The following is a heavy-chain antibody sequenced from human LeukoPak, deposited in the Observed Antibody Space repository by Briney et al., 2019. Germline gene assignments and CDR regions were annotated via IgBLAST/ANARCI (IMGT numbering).Heavy chain of an antibody. J-gene: IGHJ5*02. CDR1: GFTFSSYS. CDR2: ISSSSSYI. Sequence: GGSLRLSCAASGFTFSSYSMNWVRQAPGKGLEWVSSISSSSSYIYYADSVKGRFTISRDNAKNSLYLQMNSLRAEDTAVYYCARGEPIVVVPAASSAYNWFDPWGQGTLVTVSS. D-gene: IGHD2-2*01. V-gene: IGHV3-21*01. CDR3: ARGEPIVVVPAASSAYNWFDP.